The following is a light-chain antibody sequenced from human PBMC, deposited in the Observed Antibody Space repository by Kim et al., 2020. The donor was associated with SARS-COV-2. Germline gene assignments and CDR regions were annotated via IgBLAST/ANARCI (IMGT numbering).Light chain of an antibody. CDR2: DAS. Sequence: EIVLTQSPATLSLSPGERATLSCRASQSISSYLAWYQQKPGQAPRLLIYDASNRATGIPARFSGSGSGTDFTLTISSLEAEDFAVYYCEQRRNWPLTFGGGTKVDIK. CDR3: EQRRNWPLT. V-gene: IGKV3-11*01. J-gene: IGKJ4*01. CDR1: QSISSY.